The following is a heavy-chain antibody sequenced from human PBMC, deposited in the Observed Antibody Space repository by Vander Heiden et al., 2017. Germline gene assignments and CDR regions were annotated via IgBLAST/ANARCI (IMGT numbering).Heavy chain of an antibody. CDR3: VKDQNYDFWSGYPFDY. Sequence: VQLLEPGGALVQPGGSLRLSCPASGFAFSSFAMSWVRQAPGKGLEWVSGIRGGGISTYYADSVKGRFTVSRDNSQNTLYLQMNSLRGEDTAVYYCVKDQNYDFWSGYPFDYWGQGTLVTVSS. V-gene: IGHV3-23*01. CDR2: IRGGGIST. CDR1: GFAFSSFA. D-gene: IGHD3-3*01. J-gene: IGHJ4*02.